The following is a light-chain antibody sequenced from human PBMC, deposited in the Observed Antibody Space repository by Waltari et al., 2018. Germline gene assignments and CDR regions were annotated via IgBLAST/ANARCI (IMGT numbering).Light chain of an antibody. CDR2: RNN. CDR1: SCNLGSTY. V-gene: IGLV1-47*01. CDR3: ASWDDSHYV. J-gene: IGLJ1*01. Sequence: QSVLTQPPSASETPGQRGLIACFGSSCNLGSTYLYLYQQLPGTAPKLLIYRNNQRPSGVPDRFSASKSGTSASLAISGLRSEDEAVYYCASWDDSHYVFGTGTQVTVL.